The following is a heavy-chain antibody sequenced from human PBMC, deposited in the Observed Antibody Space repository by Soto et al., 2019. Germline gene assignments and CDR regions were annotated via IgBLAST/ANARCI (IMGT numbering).Heavy chain of an antibody. CDR3: ARDNYDFWSGTNYYGMDV. V-gene: IGHV4-38-2*02. J-gene: IGHJ6*02. Sequence: SETLSLTCAVSGYSISSGYYCGWIRQPPGKGLEWIGSIYQNGSTYYNPSLKSRVTISVDTSKNQFSLKLSSVTAADTAVYYCARDNYDFWSGTNYYGMDVWGQGTTVTVSS. CDR2: IYQNGST. D-gene: IGHD3-3*01. CDR1: GYSISSGYY.